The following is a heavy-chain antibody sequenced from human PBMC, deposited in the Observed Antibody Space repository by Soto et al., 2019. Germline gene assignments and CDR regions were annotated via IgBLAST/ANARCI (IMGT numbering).Heavy chain of an antibody. V-gene: IGHV4-30-2*01. D-gene: IGHD5-12*01. CDR1: GGSISSGGYS. CDR2: IYHSGST. CDR3: AGGPGVARNY. Sequence: QLQLQESGSGLVKPSQTLSLTCAVSGGSISSGGYSWSWIRQPPGKGLEWIGYIYHSGSTYYNPSHTRRVTKSEDRSKNQFSLKLGSVTAADTAVYSCAGGPGVARNYWGQGTLVTVSS. J-gene: IGHJ4*02.